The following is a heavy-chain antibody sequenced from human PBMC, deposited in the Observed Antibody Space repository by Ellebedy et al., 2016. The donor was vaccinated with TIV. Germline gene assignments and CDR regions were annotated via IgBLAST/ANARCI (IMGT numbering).Heavy chain of an antibody. CDR3: ARERYFGSGSSNWFAP. CDR2: IYTSGST. J-gene: IGHJ5*02. V-gene: IGHV4-4*07. CDR1: GGSISNYY. Sequence: SETLSLTCTVSGGSISNYYWSWIRHPAGKGLEWIGHIYTSGSTNYNPSRKSRVTMSVDTSNNQFSLKLSSVTAADTAVYYCARERYFGSGSSNWFAPWGQGTLVTVSS. D-gene: IGHD3-10*01.